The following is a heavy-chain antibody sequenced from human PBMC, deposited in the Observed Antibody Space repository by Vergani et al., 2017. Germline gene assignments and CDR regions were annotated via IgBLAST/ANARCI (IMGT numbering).Heavy chain of an antibody. CDR2: IYPGDSDT. D-gene: IGHD2-15*01. J-gene: IGHJ3*02. Sequence: EVQLVPSGAEVKTPGESLKISCKGSGYSFTSYWIGWVRQMPGKGLEWMGIIYPGDSDTRDSPSFQGQVTISADKSISTAYLQWSSLKASDTAMYYCARPYCSGGSCYEGTVGAFDIWGQGTMVTVSS. CDR3: ARPYCSGGSCYEGTVGAFDI. CDR1: GYSFTSYW. V-gene: IGHV5-51*01.